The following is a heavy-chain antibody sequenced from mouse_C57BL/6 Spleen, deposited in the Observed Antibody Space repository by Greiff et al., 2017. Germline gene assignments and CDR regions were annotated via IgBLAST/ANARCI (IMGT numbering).Heavy chain of an antibody. CDR1: GYAFSSSW. D-gene: IGHD1-1*01. CDR2: IYPGDGDT. V-gene: IGHV1-82*01. J-gene: IGHJ1*03. CDR3: AREGGITTVVATRYFDV. Sequence: QVQLKESGPELVKPGASVKISCKASGYAFSSSWMNWVKQRPGKGLEWIGRIYPGDGDTNYNGKFKGKATLTADKSSSTAYMQLSSLTSEDSAVYFCAREGGITTVVATRYFDVWGTGTTVTVSS.